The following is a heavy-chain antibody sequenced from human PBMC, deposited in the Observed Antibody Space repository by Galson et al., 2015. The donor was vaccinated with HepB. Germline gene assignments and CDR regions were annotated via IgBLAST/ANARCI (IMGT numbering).Heavy chain of an antibody. CDR2: INPSGGST. J-gene: IGHJ4*02. Sequence: SVKVSCKASGYTFTSYYMHWVRQAPGQGLEWMGIINPSGGSTSYAQKFQGRVTMTRDTSTSTVYMELSSLRSEDTAVYYCASGIAAAGKTLGDWGQGTLVTVSS. V-gene: IGHV1-46*01. CDR1: GYTFTSYY. CDR3: ASGIAAAGKTLGD. D-gene: IGHD6-13*01.